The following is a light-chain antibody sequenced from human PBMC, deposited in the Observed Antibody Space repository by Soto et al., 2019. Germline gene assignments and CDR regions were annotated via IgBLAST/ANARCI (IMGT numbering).Light chain of an antibody. J-gene: IGLJ1*01. CDR2: GNS. CDR3: QSYDSSLSARYV. Sequence: QPVLTQPPSVSGAPGQRVTISCTGSSSNIGAGYDVHWYQQLPGTAPKLLIYGNSNRPSGVPDRFSASKSGTSASLAITGLQAEDEADYYCQSYDSSLSARYVFGTGTKLTVL. CDR1: SSNIGAGYD. V-gene: IGLV1-40*01.